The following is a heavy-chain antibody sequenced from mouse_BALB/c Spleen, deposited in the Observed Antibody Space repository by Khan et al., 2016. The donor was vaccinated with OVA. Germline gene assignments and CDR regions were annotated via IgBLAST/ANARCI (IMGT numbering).Heavy chain of an antibody. CDR3: ARISA. V-gene: IGHV14-3*02. Sequence: VQLKQSGAELVKPGASVKFSCTASGFNIKDTYMHWVHQSPEQGLEWIGRIDPANGNTKYAPNFQRKSTITADTATNTAYLQLSRLTSEDTAVYYCARISAWGQGTTLTVSS. CDR1: GFNIKDTY. J-gene: IGHJ2*01. D-gene: IGHD1-3*01. CDR2: IDPANGNT.